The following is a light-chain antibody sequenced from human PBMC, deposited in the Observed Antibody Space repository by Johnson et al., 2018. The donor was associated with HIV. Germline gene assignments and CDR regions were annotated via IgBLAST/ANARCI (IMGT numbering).Light chain of an antibody. CDR3: GTWDSSLYAYV. CDR2: ENN. J-gene: IGLJ1*01. CDR1: SSNIGNNY. Sequence: QSVLTQPPSVSAAPGQKVTIFCSGSSSNIGNNYVSWYQQLPGTAHKLLIYENNKRPSGIPDRFSGSKSGTSATLGITGLQTGDEADYYCGTWDSSLYAYVFGTGTKVTAL. V-gene: IGLV1-51*02.